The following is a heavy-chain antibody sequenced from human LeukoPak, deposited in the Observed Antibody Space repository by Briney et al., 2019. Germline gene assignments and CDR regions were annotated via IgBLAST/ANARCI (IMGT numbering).Heavy chain of an antibody. D-gene: IGHD2-2*01. Sequence: PGESLKISCKGSGYSFTSYWIGWVRQMPGKGLEWMGIIYPGDSDTRYSPSFQGQVTISADKSISTAYLQWSSLKASDTAMYYCARRLTESSTSCYIGDCPSFFDYWGQGTLVTVSS. CDR3: ARRLTESSTSCYIGDCPSFFDY. J-gene: IGHJ4*02. CDR2: IYPGDSDT. CDR1: GYSFTSYW. V-gene: IGHV5-51*01.